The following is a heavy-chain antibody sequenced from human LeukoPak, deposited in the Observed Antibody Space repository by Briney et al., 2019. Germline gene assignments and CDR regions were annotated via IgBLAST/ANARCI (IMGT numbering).Heavy chain of an antibody. Sequence: ASVKVSCKESGYTFTSYYMHWVRQAPGQGLEWMGIINPSGGSTSYAQKFQGRVTMTRDMSTSTVYMELSSLRSEDTAVYYCARADAGYRGSFDYWGQGTLVTVSS. CDR2: INPSGGST. D-gene: IGHD6-25*01. J-gene: IGHJ4*02. V-gene: IGHV1-46*01. CDR1: GYTFTSYY. CDR3: ARADAGYRGSFDY.